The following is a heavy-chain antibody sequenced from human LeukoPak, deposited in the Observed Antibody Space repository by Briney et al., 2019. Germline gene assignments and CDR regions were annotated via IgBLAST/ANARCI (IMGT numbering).Heavy chain of an antibody. CDR1: GFTFSSYA. D-gene: IGHD6-6*01. Sequence: GGSLRLSCAASGFTFSSYAMHWVRQAPGKGLEWVAVISYDGSNKYYADSVKGRFTISRDNSKNTLYLQMNSLRAEDTAVYYCARDWWGAARPGSAFDIWGQGTMVTVS. CDR2: ISYDGSNK. CDR3: ARDWWGAARPGSAFDI. J-gene: IGHJ3*02. V-gene: IGHV3-30-3*01.